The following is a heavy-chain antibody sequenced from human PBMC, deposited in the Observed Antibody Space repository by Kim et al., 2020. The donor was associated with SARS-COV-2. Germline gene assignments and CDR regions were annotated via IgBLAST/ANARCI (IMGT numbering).Heavy chain of an antibody. CDR1: GYSFTSYW. V-gene: IGHV5-51*01. J-gene: IGHJ5*02. Sequence: GESLKISCKGSGYSFTSYWIGWVRQMPGKGLEWMGIIYPRDSDTRYSPSFQGQVTISADKSISTAYLQWSSLKASDTAIYYCVRHPHYSNSWYYWFDPWGQGTLVTVSS. D-gene: IGHD6-19*01. CDR2: IYPRDSDT. CDR3: VRHPHYSNSWYYWFDP.